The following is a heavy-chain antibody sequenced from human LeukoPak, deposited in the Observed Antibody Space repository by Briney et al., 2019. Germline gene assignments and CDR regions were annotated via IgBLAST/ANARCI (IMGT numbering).Heavy chain of an antibody. CDR3: ARVYDSSGYKIFDY. CDR1: GGSISSYY. Sequence: SETLSLTCTVSGGSISSYYWSWIRQPPGKGLEWIGYIYYSGSTNYSPSLKSRVTISVDTSKNQFSLKLSSVTAADTAVYDCARVYDSSGYKIFDYWGQGTLVTVSS. J-gene: IGHJ4*02. D-gene: IGHD3-22*01. CDR2: IYYSGST. V-gene: IGHV4-59*01.